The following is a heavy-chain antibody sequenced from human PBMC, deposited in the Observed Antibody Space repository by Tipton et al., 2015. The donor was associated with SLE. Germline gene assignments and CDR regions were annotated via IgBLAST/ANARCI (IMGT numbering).Heavy chain of an antibody. Sequence: SLRLSCAASGFTFDDYGMSWVRQAPGKGLEWVSGINWNGGNTGYGDSVKGRFTVSRDNAKNSLYLQMNSLRVEGTAVYYCATIEGISSHWWFDLWGRGTLVTVSS. CDR3: ATIEGISSHWWFDL. V-gene: IGHV3-20*04. D-gene: IGHD6-6*01. CDR2: INWNGGNT. CDR1: GFTFDDYG. J-gene: IGHJ2*01.